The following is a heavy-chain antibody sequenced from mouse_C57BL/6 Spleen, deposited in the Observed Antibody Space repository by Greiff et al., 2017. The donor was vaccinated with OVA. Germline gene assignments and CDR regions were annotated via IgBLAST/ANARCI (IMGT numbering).Heavy chain of an antibody. Sequence: QVQLQQPGAELVMPGASVKLSCTASGYTFTSYWMHWVKQRPGQGLEWIGEIDPSDSYTNYNHKFKGKSTLTVDKSSSTAYMQLSSLTSEDSAVYYCARAYDYDGGGYYAMDYWGQGTSVTVSS. V-gene: IGHV1-69*01. CDR2: IDPSDSYT. J-gene: IGHJ4*01. CDR1: GYTFTSYW. CDR3: ARAYDYDGGGYYAMDY. D-gene: IGHD2-4*01.